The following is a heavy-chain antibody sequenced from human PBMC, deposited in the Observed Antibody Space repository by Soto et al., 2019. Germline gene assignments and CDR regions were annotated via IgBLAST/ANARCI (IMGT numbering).Heavy chain of an antibody. D-gene: IGHD1-1*01. CDR2: INPLFGTT. CDR3: ATERLLGLEP. CDR1: GGTFSRYG. Sequence: QVQLVQSGAEVKKPGSSVKVSCKTSGGTFSRYGISWVRQAPGQGLEWMGGINPLFGTTNYEQKFQGRVTITADESTRTSFMELSRLRADAKAIYFCATERLLGLEPWGQGTLVTVSS. V-gene: IGHV1-69*01. J-gene: IGHJ5*02.